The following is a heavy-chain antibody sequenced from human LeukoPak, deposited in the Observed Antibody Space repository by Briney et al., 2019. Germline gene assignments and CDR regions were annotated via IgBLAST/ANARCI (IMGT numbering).Heavy chain of an antibody. CDR1: GFTFSSYA. CDR3: AKDRSFVGSSTSPSLFDY. D-gene: IGHD6-13*01. J-gene: IGHJ4*02. V-gene: IGHV3-23*01. Sequence: GGSLRLSCAASGFTFSSYAMSWVCQAPGKWLEWVSAISGSGGSTYYADSVKGRFTISRDNSKNTLYLQMNSLRAEDTAVYYCAKDRSFVGSSTSPSLFDYWGQGTLVTVSS. CDR2: ISGSGGST.